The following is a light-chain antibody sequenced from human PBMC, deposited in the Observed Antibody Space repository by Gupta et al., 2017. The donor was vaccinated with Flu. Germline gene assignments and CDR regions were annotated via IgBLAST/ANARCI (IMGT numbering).Light chain of an antibody. Sequence: FMLTQPHPVSESPRKTVTISCSRSSGTIASNYVQWYQQRPGRSPTTVIYEDNQRPPGVPDRFSGSSDSSPNSASXPXSGLKMXEEAAYYCKSDASSTPFGGGTKLTVL. CDR2: EDN. CDR1: SGTIASNY. J-gene: IGLJ3*02. CDR3: KSDASSTP. V-gene: IGLV6-57*01.